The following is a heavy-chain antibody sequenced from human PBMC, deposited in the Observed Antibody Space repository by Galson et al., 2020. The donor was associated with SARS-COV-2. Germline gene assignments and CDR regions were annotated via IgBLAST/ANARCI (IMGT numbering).Heavy chain of an antibody. D-gene: IGHD3-16*01. CDR2: ISYDGSNK. Sequence: TGGSLRLSCAASGFTFSSYAMHWVRQAPGKGLEWVAVISYDGSNKYYADSVKGRFTISRDNSKNTLYLQMNSLRAEDTAVYYCARERVGDPYQIYYYYGMDVWGQGTTVTVSS. V-gene: IGHV3-30*04. J-gene: IGHJ6*02. CDR1: GFTFSSYA. CDR3: ARERVGDPYQIYYYYGMDV.